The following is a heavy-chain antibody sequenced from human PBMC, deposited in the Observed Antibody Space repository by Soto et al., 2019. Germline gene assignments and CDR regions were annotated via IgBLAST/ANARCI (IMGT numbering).Heavy chain of an antibody. V-gene: IGHV4-39*01. CDR3: ARLGVLPPHYYYYGMDV. CDR1: GGSISSSSYY. Sequence: QLQLQESGPGLVKPSETLSLTCTVSGGSISSSSYYWGWIRQPPGKGLEWIGSIYYSGSTYYNPSLKNRVTTSADTSKTQFSRKLSSVTAADTAVYYCARLGVLPPHYYYYGMDVWGQGTTVTVSS. J-gene: IGHJ6*02. CDR2: IYYSGST. D-gene: IGHD1-26*01.